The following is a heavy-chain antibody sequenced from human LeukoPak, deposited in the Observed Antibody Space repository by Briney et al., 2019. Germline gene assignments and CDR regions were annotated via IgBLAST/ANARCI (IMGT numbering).Heavy chain of an antibody. J-gene: IGHJ6*03. CDR1: GFTVSSNY. CDR2: IYSGGST. Sequence: GGSLRLSCAASGFTVSSNYMSWVRQAPGKGLEWVSVIYSGGSTYHADSVKGRFTISRDNSKNTLYLQMNSLRAEDTAVYYCARTPRNYYYYMDVWGKGTTVAVSS. V-gene: IGHV3-53*01. CDR3: ARTPRNYYYYMDV.